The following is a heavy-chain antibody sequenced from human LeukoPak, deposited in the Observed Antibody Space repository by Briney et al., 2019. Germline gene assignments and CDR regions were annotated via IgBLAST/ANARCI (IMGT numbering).Heavy chain of an antibody. CDR1: GGSIISSNW. Sequence: SETLSLTCGVSGGSIISSNWWSWVRQPPGKGLGWIGEIYHSGSTNYNPSLKSRVTISVDKSKSQFSLELTSVTAADTALYYCARGGYCSSTSCYVFDSWGQGTLVTVSS. CDR3: ARGGYCSSTSCYVFDS. D-gene: IGHD2-2*01. CDR2: IYHSGST. V-gene: IGHV4-4*02. J-gene: IGHJ4*02.